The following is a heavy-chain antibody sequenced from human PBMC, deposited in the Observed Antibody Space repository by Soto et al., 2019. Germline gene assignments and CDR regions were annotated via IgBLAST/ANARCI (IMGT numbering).Heavy chain of an antibody. Sequence: SQTLPLTCTVSGGSISSGDYYGSWIRQPPGKGLEWIGYIYYSGSTYYNPSLKSRVTISVDTSKNQFSLKLSSVTAADTAVYYFARVITGHYYGLDVRGQGTTVTVSS. CDR3: ARVITGHYYGLDV. D-gene: IGHD3-22*01. J-gene: IGHJ6*02. CDR1: GGSISSGDYY. CDR2: IYYSGST. V-gene: IGHV4-30-4*01.